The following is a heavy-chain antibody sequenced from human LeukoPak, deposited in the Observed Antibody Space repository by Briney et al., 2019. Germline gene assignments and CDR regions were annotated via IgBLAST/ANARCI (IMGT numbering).Heavy chain of an antibody. CDR2: IDYNGNT. V-gene: IGHV4-59*11. D-gene: IGHD1-1*01. J-gene: IGHJ6*03. Sequence: SETLSLTCTVSGGSITSHYWSWVRQPPGKGLEWIANIDYNGNTNYNPSLKSRVTISLDTSKKQVSLNLSSVTAAGTAVYYCANYIRNVHYYMDVWGKGTTVIVSS. CDR3: ANYIRNVHYYMDV. CDR1: GGSITSHY.